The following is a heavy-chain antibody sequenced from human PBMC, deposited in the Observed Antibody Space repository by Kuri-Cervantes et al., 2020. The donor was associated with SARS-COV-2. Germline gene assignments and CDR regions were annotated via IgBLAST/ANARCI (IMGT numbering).Heavy chain of an antibody. CDR1: GGSTSSSSYY. CDR2: IYYSGST. V-gene: IGHV4-39*01. D-gene: IGHD2-2*03. Sequence: GSLRLSCTVSGGSTSSSSYYWGWIRQPPGKGLEWIGSIYYSGSTYYNPSLKSRVTISVDTSKNQFSLKLSSVTAADTAVYYCARIMDIVVVPAAGYGMDVWGQGTTVTVSS. J-gene: IGHJ6*02. CDR3: ARIMDIVVVPAAGYGMDV.